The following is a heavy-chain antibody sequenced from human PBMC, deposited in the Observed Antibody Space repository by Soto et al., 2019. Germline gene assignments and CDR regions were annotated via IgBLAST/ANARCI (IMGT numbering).Heavy chain of an antibody. V-gene: IGHV4-59*01. CDR2: IYYSGST. J-gene: IGHJ6*02. CDR1: GGSISSYY. CDR3: ARDYCSGGSCYSTPYWYYGMDV. D-gene: IGHD2-15*01. Sequence: SETLSLTCTVSGGSISSYYWSWIRQPPGKGLERIGYIYYSGSTNYNPSLKSRVTISVDTSKNQFSLKLSSVTAADTAVYYCARDYCSGGSCYSTPYWYYGMDVWGQGTTVTVSS.